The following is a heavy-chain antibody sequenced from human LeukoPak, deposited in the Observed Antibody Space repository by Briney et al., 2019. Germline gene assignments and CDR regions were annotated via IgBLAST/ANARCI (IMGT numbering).Heavy chain of an antibody. CDR2: IYYSGST. V-gene: IGHV4-59*08. CDR3: ARHIRDAFDI. J-gene: IGHJ3*02. Sequence: PSETLSLSCTVSGGSISSYYWSWIRQPPGKGLEWIGYIYYSGSTNYNPSLKSRATISVDTSKNQFSLKLSSVTAADTAVYYCARHIRDAFDIWGQGTMVTVSS. CDR1: GGSISSYY.